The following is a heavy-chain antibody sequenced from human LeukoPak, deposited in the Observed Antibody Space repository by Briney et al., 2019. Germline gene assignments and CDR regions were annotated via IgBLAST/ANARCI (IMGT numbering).Heavy chain of an antibody. V-gene: IGHV3-23*01. Sequence: GGSLRLSCAASGFTFSSYGMHWVRQAPGKGLEWVSAISGSASSTYHADSVKGRFTISRDNSKNTLYLQMNSLRADDTAVYYCASLVPGDYWGQGTLVTVSS. CDR2: ISGSASST. CDR3: ASLVPGDY. D-gene: IGHD2-2*01. CDR1: GFTFSSYG. J-gene: IGHJ4*02.